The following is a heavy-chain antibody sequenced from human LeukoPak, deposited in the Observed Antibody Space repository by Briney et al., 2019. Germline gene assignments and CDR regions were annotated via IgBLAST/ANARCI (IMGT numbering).Heavy chain of an antibody. CDR1: GYTFTGYY. Sequence: GASVKVSCKASGYTFTGYYMHWVRQAPGQGLEWMGWINPNSGGTNYAQKFQGRVTMTRDTSISTAYMELSRLRSDDTAVYYCARAPSYYYDSSGYFVSWGQGTLVTVSS. CDR3: ARAPSYYYDSSGYFVS. CDR2: INPNSGGT. V-gene: IGHV1-2*02. D-gene: IGHD3-22*01. J-gene: IGHJ5*01.